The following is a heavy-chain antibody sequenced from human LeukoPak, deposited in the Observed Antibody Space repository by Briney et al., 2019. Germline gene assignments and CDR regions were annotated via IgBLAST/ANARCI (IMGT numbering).Heavy chain of an antibody. V-gene: IGHV3-9*01. CDR1: GFTFDDHA. CDR2: ISWNSGSI. J-gene: IGHJ6*02. Sequence: GGSLRLSCAASGFTFDDHAMHWVRQAPGKGLEWVSGISWNSGSIGYADSVKGRFTISRDNAKNSLYLQMNSLRAEDTALYYCAKDTAPAYYYYGMDVWGQGTTVTVSS. CDR3: AKDTAPAYYYYGMDV.